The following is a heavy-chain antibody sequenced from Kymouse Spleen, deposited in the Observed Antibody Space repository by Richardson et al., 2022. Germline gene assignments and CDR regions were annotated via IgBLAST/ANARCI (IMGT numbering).Heavy chain of an antibody. CDR3: ASLPYSSGWYAYYYYGMDV. CDR1: GGSISSGGYY. D-gene: IGHD6-19*01. J-gene: IGHJ6*02. V-gene: IGHV4-31*03. Sequence: QVQLQESGPGLVKPSQTLSLTCTVSGGSISSGGYYWSWIRQHPGKGLEWIGYIYYSGSTYYNPSLKSRVTISVDTSKNQFSLKLSSVTAADTAVYYCASLPYSSGWYAYYYYGMDVWGQGTTVTVSS. CDR2: IYYSGST.